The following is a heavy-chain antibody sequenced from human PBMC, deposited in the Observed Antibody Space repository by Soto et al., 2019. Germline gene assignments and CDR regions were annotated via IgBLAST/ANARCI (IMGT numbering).Heavy chain of an antibody. CDR2: IYYSGRT. CDR1: GESISSSSYY. J-gene: IGHJ4*02. D-gene: IGHD2-21*02. V-gene: IGHV4-39*01. Sequence: SETLSLTCIVSGESISSSSYYWGWIRQPPGKGLEWIGSIYYSGRTYYNPSFKSRVTISIDTSKNQFSLKPSSVTATDTAVYYCARQRTTVVTQAYFDHWGQGALVTVSS. CDR3: ARQRTTVVTQAYFDH.